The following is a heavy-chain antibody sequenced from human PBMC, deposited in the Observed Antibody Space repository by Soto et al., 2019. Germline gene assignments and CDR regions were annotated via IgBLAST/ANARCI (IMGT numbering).Heavy chain of an antibody. CDR2: LHSGGDT. Sequence: EVQLVESGGGLVQPGGSLRLSCAASGIPVSSNYMTWVRQAPGKGLEWVSVLHSGGDTYYANSVKGRFTISRHDSTNTLFLHMNSLTAEDTVVYYCARDGPYYYASRMDVWGQGTTVTVSS. CDR1: GIPVSSNY. J-gene: IGHJ6*02. CDR3: ARDGPYYYASRMDV. D-gene: IGHD3-10*01. V-gene: IGHV3-53*04.